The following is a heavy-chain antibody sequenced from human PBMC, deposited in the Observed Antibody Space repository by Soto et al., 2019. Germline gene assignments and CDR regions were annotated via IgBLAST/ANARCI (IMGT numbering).Heavy chain of an antibody. J-gene: IGHJ4*02. CDR2: IIPIFGTA. CDR1: GGTFSSYA. V-gene: IGHV1-69*05. CDR3: ARERGGASGVGY. Sequence: QVQLVQSGAEVKKPGSSVKVSCKASGGTFSSYAISWVRQAPGQGLEWMGGIIPIFGTANYAQKFQGRVTITSDESASTAYMELGSLRSEDTAVYYCARERGGASGVGYWGQGTLVTVSS. D-gene: IGHD3-3*01.